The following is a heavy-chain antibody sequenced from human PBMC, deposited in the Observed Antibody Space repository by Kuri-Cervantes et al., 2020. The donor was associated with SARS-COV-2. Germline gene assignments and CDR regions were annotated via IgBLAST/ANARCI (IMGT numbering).Heavy chain of an antibody. V-gene: IGHV3-7*03. CDR3: ATHSMVRGVLDSFDI. Sequence: GGSLRLSCAASGFTFSSYWMSWVRQAPGKGLEWVANIKQDGSEKYYVDSVKGRFTISRDNAKNSLYLQMNSLRAEDTAVYYCATHSMVRGVLDSFDIWGQGTMVTVSS. CDR1: GFTFSSYW. J-gene: IGHJ3*02. D-gene: IGHD3-10*01. CDR2: IKQDGSEK.